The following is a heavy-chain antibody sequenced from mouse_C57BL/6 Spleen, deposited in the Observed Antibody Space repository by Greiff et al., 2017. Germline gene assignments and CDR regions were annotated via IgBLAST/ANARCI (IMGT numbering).Heavy chain of an antibody. Sequence: EVQLQQSGAELVRPGASVKLSCTASGFNINDDYMHWVKQRPEQGLEWIGWIDPENGDTEYASKFQGKATITADTSSNTHYLQLSSRTSEDTAVYYCTAGEYGYVWYFDVWGTGTTVTVSA. J-gene: IGHJ1*03. CDR1: GFNINDDY. V-gene: IGHV14-4*01. D-gene: IGHD2-2*01. CDR2: IDPENGDT. CDR3: TAGEYGYVWYFDV.